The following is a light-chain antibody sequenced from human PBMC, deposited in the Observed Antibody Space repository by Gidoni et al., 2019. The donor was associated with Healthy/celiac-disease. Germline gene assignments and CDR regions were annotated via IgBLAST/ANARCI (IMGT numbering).Light chain of an antibody. CDR2: VAS. Sequence: EIVLTQPPDTLSFPPGERATLSCRASQSVSSYLALYQQKPGQATRLLIYVASNRATGIPARFSGSGSGTDFTLTIISLEPQDFAVYYCHQRSNPLTFGGGTKVEIK. J-gene: IGKJ4*01. V-gene: IGKV3-11*01. CDR1: QSVSSY. CDR3: HQRSNPLT.